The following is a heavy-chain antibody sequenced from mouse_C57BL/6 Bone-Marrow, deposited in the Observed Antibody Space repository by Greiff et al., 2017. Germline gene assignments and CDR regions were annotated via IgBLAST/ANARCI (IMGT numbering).Heavy chain of an antibody. J-gene: IGHJ3*01. CDR2: IHPSDSDT. CDR3: AIPDYGSRGRFAY. V-gene: IGHV1-74*01. CDR1: GYTFTSYW. Sequence: QVQLQQPGAELVKPGASVKVSCKASGYTFTSYWMHWVKQRPGQGLEWIGRIHPSDSDTNYNQKFKGKATLTVDKSSSTAYMQRSSLTSEDSAVYYCAIPDYGSRGRFAYWGQGTLVTVSA. D-gene: IGHD1-1*01.